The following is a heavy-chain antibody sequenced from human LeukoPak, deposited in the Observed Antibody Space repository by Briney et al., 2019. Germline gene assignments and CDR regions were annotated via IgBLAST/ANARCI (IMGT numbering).Heavy chain of an antibody. CDR1: GGSISSSSYY. CDR3: ARDSVHQLWSKGGNWFDP. CDR2: IYYSGST. V-gene: IGHV4-39*02. Sequence: SETLSLTCTVSGGSISSSSYYWGWIRQPPGKGLEWIGSIYYSGSTYYNPSLKSRVTISVDTSKNQFSLKLSSVTAADTAVYYCARDSVHQLWSKGGNWFDPWGQGTLVTVSS. J-gene: IGHJ5*02. D-gene: IGHD3-10*01.